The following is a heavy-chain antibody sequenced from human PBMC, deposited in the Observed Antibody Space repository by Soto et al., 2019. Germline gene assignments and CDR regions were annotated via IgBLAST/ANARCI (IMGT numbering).Heavy chain of an antibody. CDR1: GYSFTSYW. J-gene: IGHJ6*03. CDR2: IYPGDSDT. CDR3: ARHFSEGSGSGSYGYYYYYYMDV. V-gene: IGHV5-51*01. Sequence: GESLKISCKGSGYSFTSYWIGWVRQMPGKGLEWMGIIYPGDSDTRYSPSFQGQVTISADKSISTAYLQWSSLKASDTAMYYCARHFSEGSGSGSYGYYYYYYMDVWGKGTTVTVSS. D-gene: IGHD3-10*01.